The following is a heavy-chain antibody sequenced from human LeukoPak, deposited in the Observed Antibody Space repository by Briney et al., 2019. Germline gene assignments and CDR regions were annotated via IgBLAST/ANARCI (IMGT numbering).Heavy chain of an antibody. V-gene: IGHV4-39*01. J-gene: IGHJ4*02. CDR1: GGSISSSSYY. CDR3: ARQWTTVTDY. Sequence: PSETLPLTCTVSGGSISSSSYYWGWIRQPPGKGLEWIGSIYYSGSTYYNPSLKSRVTISVDTSKNQFSLKLSSVTAADTAVYYCARQWTTVTDYWGQGTLVTVSS. CDR2: IYYSGST. D-gene: IGHD4-11*01.